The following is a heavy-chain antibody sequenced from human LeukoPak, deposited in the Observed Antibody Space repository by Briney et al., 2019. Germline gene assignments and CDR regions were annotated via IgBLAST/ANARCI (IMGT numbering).Heavy chain of an antibody. V-gene: IGHV3-33*08. D-gene: IGHD1-26*01. J-gene: IGHJ3*02. CDR3: ARELGRVGAFDI. CDR1: GFTVSSNY. CDR2: IWYDGSNK. Sequence: PGGSLRLSCAASGFTVSSNYMSWVRQAPGKELEWVAVIWYDGSNKYYADSVKGRFIISRDNSKNTLYLQMNSLRAEDTAVYYCARELGRVGAFDIWGQGTMVTVSS.